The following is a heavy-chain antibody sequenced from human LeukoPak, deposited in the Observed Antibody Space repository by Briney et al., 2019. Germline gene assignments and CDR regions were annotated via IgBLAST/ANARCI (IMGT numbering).Heavy chain of an antibody. CDR1: GYTFTGYY. CDR3: ARSWGQWLASYYFDC. D-gene: IGHD6-19*01. Sequence: ASVKVSCKASGYTFTGYYMHWVRQAPGQGLGWMGWINPNSGGTNYAQKFQGRVTMTRDTSISTAYMELSRLRSEDTAVYYCARSWGQWLASYYFDCWGQGTLVTVSS. V-gene: IGHV1-2*02. CDR2: INPNSGGT. J-gene: IGHJ4*02.